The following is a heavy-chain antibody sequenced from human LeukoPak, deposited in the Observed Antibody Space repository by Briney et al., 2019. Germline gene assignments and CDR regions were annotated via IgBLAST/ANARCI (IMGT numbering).Heavy chain of an antibody. J-gene: IGHJ2*01. CDR1: GGSISSSY. CDR3: ARDYGADWYFDL. Sequence: SETLSLTCTVSGGSISSSYWSWIRQPPGKGLEWIGYIYYSGSTNYNPSLKSRVTISVDTSKNQFSLKLSSVTAADTAVYYCARDYGADWYFDLWGRGTLVTVSS. CDR2: IYYSGST. V-gene: IGHV4-59*01. D-gene: IGHD4-17*01.